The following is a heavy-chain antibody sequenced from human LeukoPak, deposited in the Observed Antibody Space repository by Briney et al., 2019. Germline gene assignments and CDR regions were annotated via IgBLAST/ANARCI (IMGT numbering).Heavy chain of an antibody. V-gene: IGHV1-2*02. D-gene: IGHD3-3*01. Sequence: ASVKVSFKASGYTFTGYYMHWVRQAPGQGLDWMGLINPKSGGTNYAQKVQVRGTMTSDRAISIAYMELSRLRSEHTAVHYCARDTARITIFGVAKYMDVWGKGTTVTVSS. CDR1: GYTFTGYY. CDR2: INPKSGGT. J-gene: IGHJ6*03. CDR3: ARDTARITIFGVAKYMDV.